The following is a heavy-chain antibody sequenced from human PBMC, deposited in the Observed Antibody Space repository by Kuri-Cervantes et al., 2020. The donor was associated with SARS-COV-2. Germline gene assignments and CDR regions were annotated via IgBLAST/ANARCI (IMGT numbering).Heavy chain of an antibody. Sequence: GESLKISCAASGFTFSGSAMHWVRQASGKGLEWVGRIRSKANSYATAYVASVKGRFTISRDDSKNTAYLQMNSLKTEDTAVYYCTKEGSSGSYDAFDIWGQGTMVTVSS. CDR2: IRSKANSYAT. J-gene: IGHJ3*02. CDR3: TKEGSSGSYDAFDI. D-gene: IGHD6-19*01. CDR1: GFTFSGSA. V-gene: IGHV3-73*01.